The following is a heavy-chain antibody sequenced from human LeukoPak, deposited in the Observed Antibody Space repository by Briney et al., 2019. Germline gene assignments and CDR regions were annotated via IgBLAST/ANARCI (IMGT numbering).Heavy chain of an antibody. Sequence: PSETLSLTCTVSGGSISSGSYYWGWIRQPPGKGLEWIGSIYYSGRTYYNPSLKSRVTISVDKSKNQFSLKLSSVTAADTAVYYCARGVGYSSDWGQGTLVTVSS. J-gene: IGHJ4*02. CDR1: GGSISSGSYY. CDR3: ARGVGYSSD. V-gene: IGHV4-39*07. CDR2: IYYSGRT. D-gene: IGHD5-18*01.